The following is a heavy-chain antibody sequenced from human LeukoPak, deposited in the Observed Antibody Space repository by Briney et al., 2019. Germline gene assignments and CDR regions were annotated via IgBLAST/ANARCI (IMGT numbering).Heavy chain of an antibody. J-gene: IGHJ4*02. CDR3: ARELWPFCFDY. CDR2: INAGNGNT. Sequence: ASVKVSCKASGYTFTDYAMHWVRQAPGQRLEWMGWINAGNGNTKYSQKFQGRVTITRDTSASTAYMELSSLKIEDTAVYYCARELWPFCFDYWGQGTLVTVSS. V-gene: IGHV1-3*01. CDR1: GYTFTDYA. D-gene: IGHD3-10*01.